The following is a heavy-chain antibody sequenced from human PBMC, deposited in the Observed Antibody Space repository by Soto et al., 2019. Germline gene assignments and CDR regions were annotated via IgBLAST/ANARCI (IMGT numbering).Heavy chain of an antibody. Sequence: QVQLQESGPGLVKPSETLSLTCTVSGDAISSDYWTWIRQPPGKGLEWIGNIYYSGSTDYNPSLQSRVSTSVDTSRNQLSLSLTSVTAADTALYYCARIRIVIGHWYFDPWGQGALVTVSS. CDR3: ARIRIVIGHWYFDP. CDR2: IYYSGST. CDR1: GDAISSDY. V-gene: IGHV4-59*01. D-gene: IGHD1-26*01. J-gene: IGHJ5*02.